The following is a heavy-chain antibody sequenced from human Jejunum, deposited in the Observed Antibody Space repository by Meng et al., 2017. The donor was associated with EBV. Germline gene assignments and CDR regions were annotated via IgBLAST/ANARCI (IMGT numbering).Heavy chain of an antibody. CDR1: GGSIGSSRYD. J-gene: IGHJ4*02. CDR3: ARASGSYWY. D-gene: IGHD1-26*01. V-gene: IGHV4-39*07. CDR2: IFYSGST. Sequence: GTVAVNASGTRALACSGSGGSIGSSRYDWGWTRQPPGKGLEWIGNIFYSGSTYYNPSLKSRVTISLDTSRNEFSLKLSSVTAADTAVYYCARASGSYWYWGQGTLVTVSS.